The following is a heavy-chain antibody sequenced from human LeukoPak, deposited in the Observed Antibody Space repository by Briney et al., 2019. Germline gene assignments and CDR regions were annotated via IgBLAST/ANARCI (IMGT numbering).Heavy chain of an antibody. CDR1: GFTFSSYA. D-gene: IGHD1-1*01. CDR3: AYYHVNEEPPTF. V-gene: IGHV3-30*04. J-gene: IGHJ4*02. CDR2: ISYDGRNK. Sequence: GGSLRLSCAASGFTFSSYAMYWVRQAPGKGLEWVAVISYDGRNKNYADSVKGRFTVSRDNSKNMLYLQMNSLRAEDTAVYYCAYYHVNEEPPTFWGQGTLVTVSS.